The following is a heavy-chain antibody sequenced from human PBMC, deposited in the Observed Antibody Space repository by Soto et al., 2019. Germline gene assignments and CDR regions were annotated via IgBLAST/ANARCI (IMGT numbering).Heavy chain of an antibody. CDR2: IYYTGSA. Sequence: SETLSLTCTVSGGSISSLYCTWIRQHPGKGPEWIGYIYYTGSAYYNPSLKTRITLSLDPSRRQFSLQLSSVTIPDTVAFYCWRPYSGASRGLDVWGQGTTDTVSS. CDR1: GGSISSLY. CDR3: WRPYSGASRGLDV. D-gene: IGHD6-6*01. J-gene: IGHJ6*02. V-gene: IGHV4-59*06.